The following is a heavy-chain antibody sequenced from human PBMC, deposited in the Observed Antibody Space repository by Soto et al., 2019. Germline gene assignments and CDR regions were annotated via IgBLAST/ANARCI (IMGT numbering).Heavy chain of an antibody. Sequence: QVQLVQSGAEVKKPGASVTVSCKASGHTFTSYDIHWVRQATGQGLEWMGWMNPNNGNTGYAQKFQGRVTMTRDTSISTAYMEVSGLRYEDTAVYYCARAEGLSLDRVSWGHGTRVTVSS. CDR3: ARAEGLSLDRVS. D-gene: IGHD3-3*01. V-gene: IGHV1-8*01. CDR1: GHTFTSYD. CDR2: MNPNNGNT. J-gene: IGHJ5*01.